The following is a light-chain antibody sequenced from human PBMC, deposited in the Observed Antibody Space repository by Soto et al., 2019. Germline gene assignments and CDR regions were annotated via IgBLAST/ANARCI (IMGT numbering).Light chain of an antibody. J-gene: IGKJ1*01. CDR3: QQYYDAPRT. V-gene: IGKV4-1*01. Sequence: DIVMTQSPDSLAVSLGERATMKCESSQTFFFSTNNKNYLAWYQQRPGQPPKLLISWASIRESGVPDRFSGSGSGTHFTLTIDSLQAEDVAIYYCQQYYDAPRTFGQGTKVDIK. CDR1: QTFFFSTNNKNY. CDR2: WAS.